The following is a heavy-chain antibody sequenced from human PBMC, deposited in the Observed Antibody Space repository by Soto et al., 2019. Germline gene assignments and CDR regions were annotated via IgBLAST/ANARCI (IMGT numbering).Heavy chain of an antibody. V-gene: IGHV3-7*03. CDR2: IKQDGSEK. Sequence: EVQLVESGGGLVQPGGSLRLSCAASGFTFSSYWMSWVRQAPGKGLEWVANIKQDGSEKYYVDSVKGRFTISRDNAKNSLYLQMNSLRAEDTAVYYCARTMAGYDSSGYIGYWGQGTLVTVSS. CDR3: ARTMAGYDSSGYIGY. J-gene: IGHJ4*02. CDR1: GFTFSSYW. D-gene: IGHD3-22*01.